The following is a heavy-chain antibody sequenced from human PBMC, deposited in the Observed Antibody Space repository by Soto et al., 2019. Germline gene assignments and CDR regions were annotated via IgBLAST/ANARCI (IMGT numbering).Heavy chain of an antibody. CDR2: IYYSGST. CDR1: GGSISSGGYY. J-gene: IGHJ6*02. D-gene: IGHD6-13*01. V-gene: IGHV4-31*03. CDR3: ASQSRTIIAAAGTYYYYGMDV. Sequence: QVQLQESGPGLVKPSQTLSLTCTVSGGSISSGGYYWSWIRQHPGKGLEWIGYIYYSGSTYYNPSLKSRVTISVDTSKNQFSLKLSSVTAADTAVYYCASQSRTIIAAAGTYYYYGMDVWGQGTTVTVSS.